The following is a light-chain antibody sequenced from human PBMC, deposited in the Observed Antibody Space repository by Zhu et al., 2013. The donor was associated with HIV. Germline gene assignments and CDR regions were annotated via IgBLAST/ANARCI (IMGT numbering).Light chain of an antibody. V-gene: IGLV2-14*02. CDR3: SSYATNSPWV. Sequence: QSALTQPASVSGSPGQSITISCTGSNSDVGSYNLVSWYQQHPGKAPKLIIYEVTKRPSGVSNRFSGSKSGNTASLTISGLQAEDEADYYCSSYATNSPWVFGGGTKLTVL. CDR2: EVT. CDR1: NSDVGSYNL. J-gene: IGLJ3*02.